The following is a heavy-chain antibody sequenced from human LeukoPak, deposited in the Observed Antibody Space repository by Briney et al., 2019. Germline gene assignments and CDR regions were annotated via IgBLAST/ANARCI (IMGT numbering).Heavy chain of an antibody. CDR3: ARDMSQTFDY. Sequence: ASVKVSCKVSGYTLTELSMHWVRQAPGKGLEWMGGFDPEDGETIYAQKFQGRVTMTEDTSTSTAYMELRSLRSDDTAVYFCARDMSQTFDYWGQGTLVTVSS. CDR2: FDPEDGET. D-gene: IGHD3-10*02. V-gene: IGHV1-24*01. CDR1: GYTLTELS. J-gene: IGHJ4*02.